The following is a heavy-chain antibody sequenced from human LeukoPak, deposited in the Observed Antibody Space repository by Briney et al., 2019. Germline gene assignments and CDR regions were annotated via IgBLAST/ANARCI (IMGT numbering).Heavy chain of an antibody. V-gene: IGHV4-39*01. CDR2: IYSSGTT. Sequence: PSETLSLTCTVSGGSISSSSYYWRGLRQPPGKGLEWIGSIYSSGTTYYTPSIKSLVTISVATSKNQFSLKLSSVTAADTAVYYCARQYSGSYPYYFDYWGQGTLVTVSS. J-gene: IGHJ4*02. CDR1: GGSISSSSYY. D-gene: IGHD1-26*01. CDR3: ARQYSGSYPYYFDY.